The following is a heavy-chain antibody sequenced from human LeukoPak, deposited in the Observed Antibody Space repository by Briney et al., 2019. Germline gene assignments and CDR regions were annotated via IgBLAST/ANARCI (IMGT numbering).Heavy chain of an antibody. V-gene: IGHV3-53*01. J-gene: IGHJ4*02. CDR1: GFTVSSNY. CDR3: ASGSYYSSQLDY. D-gene: IGHD3-10*01. CDR2: IYSGGST. Sequence: GGSLRLSCAASGFTVSSNYMSWVRQAPGKGLEWVSVIYSGGSTYYADSVKGRLTISRDNSKNTLYLQMNSLRAEDTAVYYGASGSYYSSQLDYWGQGTLVTVSS.